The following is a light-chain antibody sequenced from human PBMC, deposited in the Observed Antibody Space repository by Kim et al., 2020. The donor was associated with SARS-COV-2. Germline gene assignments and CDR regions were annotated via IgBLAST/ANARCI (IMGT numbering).Light chain of an antibody. Sequence: QLVLTQSPSASASLGASVKLTCTLSSEHSHYAIAWHQQQPERGPRYLMKLNSDGTHTKGDGIPDRFSGSSSGAERYLTISSLQSEDEADYYCQTWGTGTHLVFGGGTKLTVL. V-gene: IGLV4-69*02. CDR1: SEHSHYA. J-gene: IGLJ3*02. CDR3: QTWGTGTHLV. CDR2: LNSDGTH.